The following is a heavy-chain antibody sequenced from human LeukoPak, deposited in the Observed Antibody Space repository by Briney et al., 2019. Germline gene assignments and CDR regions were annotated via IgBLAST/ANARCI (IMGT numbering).Heavy chain of an antibody. CDR2: ISNDGRTK. J-gene: IGHJ4*02. V-gene: IGHV3-30*18. CDR1: GFSFSTCV. D-gene: IGHD3-10*01. Sequence: PGGSLRLSCAVSGFSFSTCVFHWVRQAPGKGLEWVAVISNDGRTKFYADSVKGRFTISRDNSKNTLYLQMNSLRAEDTAVYYCAKGRVEDYFASGTYSLGYWGQGTLVTVSS. CDR3: AKGRVEDYFASGTYSLGY.